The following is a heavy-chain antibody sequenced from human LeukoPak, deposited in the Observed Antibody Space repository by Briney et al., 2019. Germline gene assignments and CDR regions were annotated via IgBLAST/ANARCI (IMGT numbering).Heavy chain of an antibody. CDR2: IYYSGST. V-gene: IGHV4-59*01. Sequence: SETLSLTCTVSGGSISSYYWSWIRQPPGKGLEWIGYIYYSGSTNYNPSLKSRVTIPVDTSKNQFSLKLSSVTAADTAVYYCAREASSGWYHYYYMDVWGRGTTVTVSS. CDR3: AREASSGWYHYYYMDV. CDR1: GGSISSYY. D-gene: IGHD6-19*01. J-gene: IGHJ6*03.